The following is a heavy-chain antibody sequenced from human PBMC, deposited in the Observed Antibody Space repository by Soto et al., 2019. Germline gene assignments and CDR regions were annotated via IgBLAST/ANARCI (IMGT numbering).Heavy chain of an antibody. CDR2: IDPTDSYI. D-gene: IGHD3-10*01. J-gene: IGHJ4*02. Sequence: ESLKISFKVSGYSFTSHWITWVRQMPGKGLEWMGRIDPTDSYINYSPSFRGHVTISSDKSIDTAYLQWSSLKASDTAMYYCARLGYYGSGNSFGNFDYWGQGTLVTV. CDR1: GYSFTSHW. V-gene: IGHV5-10-1*01. CDR3: ARLGYYGSGNSFGNFDY.